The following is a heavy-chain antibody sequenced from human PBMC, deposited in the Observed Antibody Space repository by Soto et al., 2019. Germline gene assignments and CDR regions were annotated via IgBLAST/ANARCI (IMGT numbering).Heavy chain of an antibody. J-gene: IGHJ6*02. V-gene: IGHV3-66*01. CDR3: AIESSLHQPLFYGMDV. Sequence: EVQLVESGGGLVQPGGSLRLSCAASGLTVSSNYMSWVRQAPGKGLEWVSVMYSGGSTYYADSVKGRFIISRDNYTNTLYLQMDSLRVEDTAVYYCAIESSLHQPLFYGMDVWGQGTTVTVSS. CDR1: GLTVSSNY. CDR2: MYSGGST. D-gene: IGHD2-2*01.